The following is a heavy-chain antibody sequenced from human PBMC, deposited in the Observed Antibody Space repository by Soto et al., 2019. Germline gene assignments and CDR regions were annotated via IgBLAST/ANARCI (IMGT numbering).Heavy chain of an antibody. CDR3: ARDAQRVTDDWFDP. Sequence: QVQLQESGPGLVKPSQTLSLTCTVSGGSISSGGYYWSWIRQHPGKGLEWIGYIYYSGSTYYNPPLNSRVTXXVXTXMNQLSLKLSSVAAADTAVYYCARDAQRVTDDWFDPWGQGTLVTVSS. CDR1: GGSISSGGYY. CDR2: IYYSGST. J-gene: IGHJ5*02. V-gene: IGHV4-31*03. D-gene: IGHD5-18*01.